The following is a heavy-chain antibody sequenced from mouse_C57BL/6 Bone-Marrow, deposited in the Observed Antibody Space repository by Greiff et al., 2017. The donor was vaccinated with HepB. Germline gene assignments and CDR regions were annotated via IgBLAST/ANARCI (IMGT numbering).Heavy chain of an antibody. V-gene: IGHV5-4*01. D-gene: IGHD1-1*01. CDR3: ARDPDYYGRNWYFDV. J-gene: IGHJ1*03. CDR1: GFTFSSYA. CDR2: ISDGGSYT. Sequence: EVHLVESGGGLVKPGGSLKLSCAASGFTFSSYAMSWVRQTPEKRLEWVATISDGGSYTYYPDNVKGRFTISRDNAKNNLYLQMSHLKSEDTAMYYCARDPDYYGRNWYFDVWGTGTTVTVSS.